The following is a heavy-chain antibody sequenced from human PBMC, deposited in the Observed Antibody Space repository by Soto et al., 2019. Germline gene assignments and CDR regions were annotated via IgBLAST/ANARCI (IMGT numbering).Heavy chain of an antibody. CDR3: ARDKGSVLHNWFDP. Sequence: GASVKVSCKASGYTFTDYYMHWVRRAPGQGPEWMGWINPNSGGTYYAQKFQGGVTMTRDTSISTAYMELSGLRSDETAVYYCARDKGSVLHNWFDPWGQGTLVTVSS. J-gene: IGHJ5*02. CDR2: INPNSGGT. V-gene: IGHV1-2*02. CDR1: GYTFTDYY.